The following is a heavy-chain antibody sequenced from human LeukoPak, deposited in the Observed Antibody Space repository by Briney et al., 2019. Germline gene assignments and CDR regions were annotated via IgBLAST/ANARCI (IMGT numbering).Heavy chain of an antibody. D-gene: IGHD3-22*01. V-gene: IGHV4-39*01. Sequence: SETLSLTCTVSGGSISTSSHYWAWIRQPPGKGLEWIGTISYTGITYYNSSLNGRLTISIDISNKQISLRLSPVTAADTAVYYCSMKTDLTMRVDWGQGTLVTVSS. J-gene: IGHJ4*02. CDR1: GGSISTSSHY. CDR2: ISYTGIT. CDR3: SMKTDLTMRVD.